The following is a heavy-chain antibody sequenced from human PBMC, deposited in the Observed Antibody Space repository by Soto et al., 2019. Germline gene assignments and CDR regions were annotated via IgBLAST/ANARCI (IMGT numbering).Heavy chain of an antibody. CDR2: IYWDDDK. V-gene: IGHV2-5*02. D-gene: IGHD5-18*01. Sequence: QITLKASGPTLVKPTQTLTLTCTFSGFSLSTRGVGVGWFRQPPGRALDWLALIYWDDDKRYSPSLQHSLTITRDTSKTQVVLTITNRHHVDTATYYCAHRPYGYKYYFDYWGQGTLVTVSS. CDR1: GFSLSTRGVG. J-gene: IGHJ4*02. CDR3: AHRPYGYKYYFDY.